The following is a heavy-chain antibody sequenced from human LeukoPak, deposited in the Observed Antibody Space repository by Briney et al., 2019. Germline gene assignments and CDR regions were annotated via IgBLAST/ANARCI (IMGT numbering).Heavy chain of an antibody. D-gene: IGHD2-2*01. CDR2: IYYSGST. J-gene: IGHJ5*02. Sequence: SETLSLTCTVSGGSISSYYWSWIRQPPGKGLEWIGYIYYSGSTNYNPSLKSRVTISVDTSKNQFSLKLSSVTAADTAVYYCARGVVVVPAALIMNWFDPWGQGTLVTVSS. CDR3: ARGVVVVPAALIMNWFDP. CDR1: GGSISSYY. V-gene: IGHV4-59*08.